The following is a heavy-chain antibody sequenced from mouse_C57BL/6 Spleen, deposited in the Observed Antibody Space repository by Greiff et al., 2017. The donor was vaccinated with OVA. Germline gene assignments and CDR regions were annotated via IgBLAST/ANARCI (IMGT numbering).Heavy chain of an antibody. CDR3: ARQAHYYAMDY. D-gene: IGHD3-2*02. CDR2: ISSGSSTI. Sequence: EVQVVESGGGLVKPGGSLKLSCAASGFTFSDYGMHWVRQAPEKGLEWVAYISSGSSTIYYADTVKGRFTISRDNAKNTLFLQMTSLRSEDTAMYYCARQAHYYAMDYWGQGTSVTVSS. J-gene: IGHJ4*01. V-gene: IGHV5-17*01. CDR1: GFTFSDYG.